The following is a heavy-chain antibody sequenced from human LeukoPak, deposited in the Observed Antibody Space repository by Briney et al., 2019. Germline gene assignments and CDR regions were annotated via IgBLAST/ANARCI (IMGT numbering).Heavy chain of an antibody. CDR3: ARQMAPTAYPWYFHH. Sequence: PGESLKISCKASGYSFTNHWIGWVRQMPGKSLEWMGIIYPGDSDTKYSPSFQGQVTISADKSISTAFLQWGSLKASDSAMYYCARQMAPTAYPWYFHHWGQGTLVTVSS. V-gene: IGHV5-51*01. D-gene: IGHD1-1*01. J-gene: IGHJ1*01. CDR1: GYSFTNHW. CDR2: IYPGDSDT.